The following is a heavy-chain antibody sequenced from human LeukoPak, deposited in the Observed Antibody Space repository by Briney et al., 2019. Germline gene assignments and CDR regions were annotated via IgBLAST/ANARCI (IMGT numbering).Heavy chain of an antibody. D-gene: IGHD6-19*01. CDR2: INTDGTVT. CDR3: ATKQWLAPPPDS. J-gene: IGHJ4*02. CDR1: GFTFSKYW. Sequence: PGGSLRLSCAASGFTFSKYWMLWVRQAPGKGLESGSRINTDGTVTTYADSVKGRFTVSRDNANNTMFLQMNSVRDEDTAVYYCATKQWLAPPPDSWGQGTPVTVSS. V-gene: IGHV3-74*01.